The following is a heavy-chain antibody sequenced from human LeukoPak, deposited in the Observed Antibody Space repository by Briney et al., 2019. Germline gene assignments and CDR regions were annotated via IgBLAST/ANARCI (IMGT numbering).Heavy chain of an antibody. CDR1: GGSISSGSYY. CDR3: ASARRPTGTTDY. J-gene: IGHJ4*02. V-gene: IGHV4-61*02. Sequence: PSETLSLTCTVSGGSISSGSYYWSWIRQPAGKGLEWIGRIYTSGSTNYNPSLKSRVTISVDTSKNQFSLKLSSVTAADTAVYYCASARRPTGTTDYWGQGTLVTVSS. D-gene: IGHD1-1*01. CDR2: IYTSGST.